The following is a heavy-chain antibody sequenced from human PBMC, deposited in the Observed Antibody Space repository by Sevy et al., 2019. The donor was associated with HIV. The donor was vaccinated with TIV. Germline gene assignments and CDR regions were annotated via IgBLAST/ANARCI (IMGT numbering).Heavy chain of an antibody. D-gene: IGHD2-15*01. CDR3: ARESAATGDYYYYGMDV. J-gene: IGHJ6*02. CDR2: IYYSGST. CDR1: GGSISSGGYY. V-gene: IGHV4-31*03. Sequence: SETLSLTCTVSGGSISSGGYYWSWIRQHPGKGLEWIGYIYYSGSTYYTPSLKSRVTISVDTSKNQFSLKLSSVTAADTAVYYCARESAATGDYYYYGMDVWGQGTTVTVSS.